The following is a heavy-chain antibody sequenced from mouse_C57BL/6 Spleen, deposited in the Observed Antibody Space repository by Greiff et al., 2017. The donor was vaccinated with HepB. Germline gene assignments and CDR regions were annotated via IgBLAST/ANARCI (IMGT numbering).Heavy chain of an antibody. CDR3: ARRAELTGFDY. V-gene: IGHV1-26*01. J-gene: IGHJ2*01. Sequence: EVQLQQSGPELVKPGASVKISCKASGYTFTDYYMNWVKQSHGKSLEWIGDINPNNGGTSYNQKFKGKATLTVDKSSSTAYMELRSLTSEDSAVYYCARRAELTGFDYWGQGTTLTVSS. D-gene: IGHD4-1*01. CDR1: GYTFTDYY. CDR2: INPNNGGT.